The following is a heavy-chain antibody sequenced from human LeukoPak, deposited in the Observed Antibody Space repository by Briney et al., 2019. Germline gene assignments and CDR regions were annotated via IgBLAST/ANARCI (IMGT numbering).Heavy chain of an antibody. D-gene: IGHD5-18*01. J-gene: IGHJ5*02. V-gene: IGHV3-20*04. Sequence: PGGSLRLSCAASGFTFDDYGMSWVRQAPGKGLVWVSGINWNGGSTGYADSVKGRFTISRDNAKNSLYLQMNSLRAEDTALYYCARDPTTDTANWFDPWGQGTLVTVSS. CDR1: GFTFDDYG. CDR2: INWNGGST. CDR3: ARDPTTDTANWFDP.